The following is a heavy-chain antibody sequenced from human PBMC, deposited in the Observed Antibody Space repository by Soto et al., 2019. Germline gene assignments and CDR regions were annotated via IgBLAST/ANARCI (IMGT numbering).Heavy chain of an antibody. CDR1: GGTFSSYA. D-gene: IGHD2-2*01. CDR3: ASDREYQLKQFGIDV. V-gene: IGHV1-69*13. Sequence: SVTVSCKASGGTFSSYAISWVRQAPGQGLEWLGGIIPIFGTANYAQKFQGRVTITADGSTSTAYMELSSLRSEDTAVYYCASDREYQLKQFGIDVWGQGTTVTVSS. CDR2: IIPIFGTA. J-gene: IGHJ6*02.